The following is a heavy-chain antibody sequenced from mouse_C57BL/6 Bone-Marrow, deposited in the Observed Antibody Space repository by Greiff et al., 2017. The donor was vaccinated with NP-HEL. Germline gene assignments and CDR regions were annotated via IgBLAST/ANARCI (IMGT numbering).Heavy chain of an antibody. D-gene: IGHD1-1*01. CDR3: ARDYSSTYGYFDV. CDR1: GYTFTSYW. Sequence: VQLQQSGAELVKPGASVKLSCKASGYTFTSYWMHWVKQRPGRGLEWIGRIDPNSGGTTYNEKFKSKATLTVDKPSSTAYMQLSSLTSDDSAVYYCARDYSSTYGYFDVWGTGTTVTVSS. J-gene: IGHJ1*03. CDR2: IDPNSGGT. V-gene: IGHV1-72*01.